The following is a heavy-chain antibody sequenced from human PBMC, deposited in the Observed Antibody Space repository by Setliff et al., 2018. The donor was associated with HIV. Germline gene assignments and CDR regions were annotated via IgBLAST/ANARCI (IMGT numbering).Heavy chain of an antibody. CDR1: GYLFTGYY. CDR2: INVNSGGT. V-gene: IGHV1-2*02. J-gene: IGHJ4*02. CDR3: ARRGYSYDTSGYYYYFDY. D-gene: IGHD3-22*01. Sequence: ASVKVSCKASGYLFTGYYMHWVRQAPGQGLEWMGWINVNSGGTKYAQKFQGRVTMTTDTSTRTAYMELGNLRSDDTAVYYCARRGYSYDTSGYYYYFDYWGQGTLVTVSS.